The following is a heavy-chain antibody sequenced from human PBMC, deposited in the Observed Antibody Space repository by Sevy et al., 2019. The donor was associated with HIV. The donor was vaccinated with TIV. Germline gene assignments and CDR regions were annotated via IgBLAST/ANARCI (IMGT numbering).Heavy chain of an antibody. V-gene: IGHV3-30*18. J-gene: IGHJ6*02. CDR1: GLSVTNNG. CDR3: AKDFTGFYGMDV. Sequence: GGSLRLSCEVSGLSVTNNGMHWVRQAPGKGLEWVAVISYDGINKYYGDSVKGRFIISRDRSKNTLYLQMNILRIEDTAVYYRAKDFTGFYGMDVWGQWTTVTVSS. D-gene: IGHD3-9*01. CDR2: ISYDGINK.